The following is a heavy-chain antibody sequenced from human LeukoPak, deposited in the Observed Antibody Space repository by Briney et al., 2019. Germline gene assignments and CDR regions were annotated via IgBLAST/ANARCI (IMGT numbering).Heavy chain of an antibody. CDR3: ARGRESLFYYYYMDV. CDR2: ISSSSSTI. V-gene: IGHV3-48*04. CDR1: GFNLSTYN. D-gene: IGHD1-26*01. J-gene: IGHJ6*03. Sequence: GGSLRLSCSASGFNLSTYNMNWVRQAPGKGLEWVSYISSSSSTIYYADSVKGRFTISRDNAKNSLYLQMNSLRAEDTAVYYCARGRESLFYYYYMDVWGKGTTVTISS.